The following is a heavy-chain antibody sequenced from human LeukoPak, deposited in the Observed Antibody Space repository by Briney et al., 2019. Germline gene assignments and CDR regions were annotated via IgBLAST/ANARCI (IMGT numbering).Heavy chain of an antibody. V-gene: IGHV1-18*01. CDR3: ARRMKRWLGVDY. J-gene: IGHJ4*02. CDR2: ISTRTDNK. Sequence: ASVKVSCKASGYTFTTYGISWVRQAPGQGLEWMGWISTRTDNKNYAQKIQDRVTMTIDTSTNTAYLELRSLQSDDTGVYYCARRMKRWLGVDYWGQGTLVTVSS. D-gene: IGHD5-24*01. CDR1: GYTFTTYG.